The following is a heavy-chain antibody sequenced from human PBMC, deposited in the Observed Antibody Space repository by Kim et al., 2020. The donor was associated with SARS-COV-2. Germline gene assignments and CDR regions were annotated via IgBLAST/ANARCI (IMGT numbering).Heavy chain of an antibody. CDR1: GLTFSSFA. CDR3: AKDLFRSSGWYGCVFDY. CDR2: ISGSGSDT. D-gene: IGHD6-19*01. V-gene: IGHV3-23*01. J-gene: IGHJ4*02. Sequence: GGSLRLSCAASGLTFSSFAMSWVRQAPGKGLEWVSAISGSGSDTYYADSVKGRFTISKDNSKNTLYLQMNSLRAEDTAVYYCAKDLFRSSGWYGCVFDYWGQGTLVTVSS.